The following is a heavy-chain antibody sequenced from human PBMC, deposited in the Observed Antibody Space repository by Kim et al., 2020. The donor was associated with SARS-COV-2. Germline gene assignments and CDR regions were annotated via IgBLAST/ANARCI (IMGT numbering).Heavy chain of an antibody. CDR2: ISSSGSTI. D-gene: IGHD1-26*01. CDR3: ARDRGGSPH. V-gene: IGHV3-48*03. J-gene: IGHJ4*02. Sequence: LSLTCTASGFTFSSYEMNWVRQAPGKGLEWVSYISSSGSTIYYADSVKGRFTISRDNAKNSLYLQMNSLRAEDTAVYYCARDRGGSPHWGQGTLVTVSS. CDR1: GFTFSSYE.